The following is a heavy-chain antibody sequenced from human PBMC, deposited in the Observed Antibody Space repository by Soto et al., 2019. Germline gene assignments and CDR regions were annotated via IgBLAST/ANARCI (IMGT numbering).Heavy chain of an antibody. V-gene: IGHV1-2*02. CDR3: AKAASETFGSSFHYDD. J-gene: IGHJ4*02. CDR1: GYTFTGHY. CDR2: INPNSGGT. D-gene: IGHD3-16*01. Sequence: QVLLVQSGAEVKTPGASVKVSCKASGYTFTGHYMHWVRQAPGQGLEWMGWINPNSGGTNYAQEFRDRVTVTRDTSASTAHMELTGLPSDDTAGYYCAKAASETFGSSFHYDDWGQGTMVTVSS.